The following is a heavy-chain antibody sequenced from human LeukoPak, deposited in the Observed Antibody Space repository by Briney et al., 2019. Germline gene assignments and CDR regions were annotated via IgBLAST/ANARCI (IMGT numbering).Heavy chain of an antibody. CDR3: ARSYSSRSPYLDY. J-gene: IGHJ4*02. CDR2: INPNSGGT. CDR1: GYTFTGYY. D-gene: IGHD6-13*01. Sequence: ASVKVSCKASGYTFTGYYMHWVRQAPGQGLEWMGWINPNSGGTNYAQKFQGWVTMTRDTSISTAYMELSRLRSDDTAVYYCARSYSSRSPYLDYWGQGTLVTVSS. V-gene: IGHV1-2*04.